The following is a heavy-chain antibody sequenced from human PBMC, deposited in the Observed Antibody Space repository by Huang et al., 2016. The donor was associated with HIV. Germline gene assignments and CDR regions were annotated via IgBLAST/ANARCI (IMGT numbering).Heavy chain of an antibody. CDR3: AKESRWFSDFDQ. D-gene: IGHD2-15*01. V-gene: IGHV3-30*18. CDR2: ISYDGRSD. CDR1: GFIFSNFG. J-gene: IGHJ5*02. Sequence: QVQLVESGGGVVQPGTSLRLSCAASGFIFSNFGMSWVRQAPGKGVEGLALISYDGRSDRYSDSVKGRFTISRDNDKNTLSLEINRLRHDDTAVYYCAKESRWFSDFDQWGQGTLVTVSS.